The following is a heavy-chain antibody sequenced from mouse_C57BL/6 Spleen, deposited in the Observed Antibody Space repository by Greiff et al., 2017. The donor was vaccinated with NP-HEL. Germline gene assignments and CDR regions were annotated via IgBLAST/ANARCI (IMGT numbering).Heavy chain of an antibody. CDR2: IDPETGGT. Sequence: VHLVESGAELVRPGASVTLSCKASGYTFTDYEMHWVKQTPVHGLEWIGAIDPETGGTAYNQKFKGKAILTADKSSSTAYMELRSLTSEDSAVYYCTRWGSLYGRGYWGQGTTLTVSS. V-gene: IGHV1-15*01. D-gene: IGHD1-1*01. CDR3: TRWGSLYGRGY. CDR1: GYTFTDYE. J-gene: IGHJ2*01.